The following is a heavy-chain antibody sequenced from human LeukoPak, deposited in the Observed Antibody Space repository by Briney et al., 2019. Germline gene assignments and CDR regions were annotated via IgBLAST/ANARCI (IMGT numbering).Heavy chain of an antibody. CDR3: AKGYSNGWPYYFDN. Sequence: GGSVRLSCAASGFTFSSSAMSWVRQAPVKGLEWVSTISGSGASTYYADSVKGRFTTSRDNSKNTLHLQMNSLRAEDTAVYYCAKGYSNGWPYYFDNWGQGTLVTVSS. J-gene: IGHJ4*02. CDR2: ISGSGAST. CDR1: GFTFSSSA. D-gene: IGHD6-19*01. V-gene: IGHV3-23*01.